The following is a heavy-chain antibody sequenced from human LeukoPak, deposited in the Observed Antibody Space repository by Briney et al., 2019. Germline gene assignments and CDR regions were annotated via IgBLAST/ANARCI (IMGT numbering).Heavy chain of an antibody. J-gene: IGHJ4*02. D-gene: IGHD3-10*01. V-gene: IGHV3-48*01. CDR1: GFTFSLSG. CDR2: ISSRGYTI. CDR3: AKDAGSFFDH. Sequence: PGGSLRLSCAASGFTFSLSGMNWVRQAPGKGLEWVVYISSRGYTIAYPDSVKGRFTISRDSDKSSVFLQMNSLRVEDTAIYYCAKDAGSFFDHWGQGTLVTVSS.